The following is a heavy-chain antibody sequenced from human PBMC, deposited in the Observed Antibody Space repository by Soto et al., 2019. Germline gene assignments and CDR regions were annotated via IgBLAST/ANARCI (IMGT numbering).Heavy chain of an antibody. CDR2: ISVYSGNT. CDR1: GYNFVTYG. D-gene: IGHD3-22*01. V-gene: IGHV1-18*01. CDR3: ARNTPFFESSGSADY. J-gene: IGHJ4*02. Sequence: ASVKVSCKTSGYNFVTYGITWVRQAPGQGLEWMGWISVYSGNTHYARKFHDRVTLTTDTSTTTAYMDLRNLTSDDSAFYYCARNTPFFESSGSADYWGQGTLVTVSS.